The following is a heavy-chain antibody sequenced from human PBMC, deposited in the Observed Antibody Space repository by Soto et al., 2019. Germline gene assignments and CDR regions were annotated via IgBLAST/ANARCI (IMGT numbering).Heavy chain of an antibody. CDR3: ARAYYYDSSGFYRTDFYYYGMDV. CDR1: GFTFSSYA. V-gene: IGHV3-30*04. CDR2: ISIDGTNK. J-gene: IGHJ6*02. D-gene: IGHD3-22*01. Sequence: GGSLRLSCVASGFTFSSYAMHWVRQAPGKGLEWVAVISIDGTNKYYADSVKGRFTMSRDNSKNTLYLQMNSLRAEDTAVYYCARAYYYDSSGFYRTDFYYYGMDVWGQGTTVTVSS.